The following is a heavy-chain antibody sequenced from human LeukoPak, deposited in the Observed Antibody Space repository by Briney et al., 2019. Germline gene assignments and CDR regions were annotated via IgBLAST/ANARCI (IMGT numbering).Heavy chain of an antibody. Sequence: SGPTLVKPTQTLTLTCTFSGFSLSTGPVGVGWIRQPTGKALEWLALIYWDDDKRYSSSLMSRLTITKDTSKNQVVLTMTNMDPVDTGTYYCVHTSGGGNSALFDYWGQGILVAVSS. CDR1: GFSLSTGPVG. CDR2: IYWDDDK. V-gene: IGHV2-5*02. CDR3: VHTSGGGNSALFDY. D-gene: IGHD4-23*01. J-gene: IGHJ4*02.